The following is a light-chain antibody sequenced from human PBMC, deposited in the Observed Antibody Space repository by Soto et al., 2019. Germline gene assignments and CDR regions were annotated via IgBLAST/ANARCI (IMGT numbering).Light chain of an antibody. Sequence: EIVLTQSAATLSLSPGEGATLSCRASQSVGRYLAWYQQRPGQAPRLLIYDASHRATGIPARFSGSGSGTDFTLTISSLEPEDLALYYCQQRSSWPRTFGRGTKVEIK. V-gene: IGKV3-11*01. CDR2: DAS. J-gene: IGKJ1*01. CDR1: QSVGRY. CDR3: QQRSSWPRT.